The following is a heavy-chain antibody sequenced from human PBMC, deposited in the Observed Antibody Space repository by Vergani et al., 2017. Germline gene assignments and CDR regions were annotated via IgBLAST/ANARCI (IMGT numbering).Heavy chain of an antibody. V-gene: IGHV1-69*01. CDR3: ARXGPRKNYDILTGYYRADAFDI. CDR2: IIPIFGTA. D-gene: IGHD3-9*01. Sequence: QVQLVQSGAEVKKPGSSVKVSCKASGGTFSSYAISWVRQAPGQGLEWMGGIIPIFGTANYAQKFQGRVTITADESTSTAYMKLSSLRSEDTAVYYCARXGPRKNYDILTGYYRADAFDIWGQGTMVTVSS. CDR1: GGTFSSYA. J-gene: IGHJ3*02.